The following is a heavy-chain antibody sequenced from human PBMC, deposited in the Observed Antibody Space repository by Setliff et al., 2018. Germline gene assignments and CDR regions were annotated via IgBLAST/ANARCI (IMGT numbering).Heavy chain of an antibody. Sequence: PGGSLRLSCAASGFTFSSYAMSWVRQAPGKGLEWVSIISASGDTTYYADSVKGRFTVSRDNSKNTLYLQMNSLRAEDTAVYYCAREALDIVVVPAALDYWGQGTLVTVSS. D-gene: IGHD2-2*03. J-gene: IGHJ4*02. V-gene: IGHV3-23*01. CDR2: ISASGDTT. CDR3: AREALDIVVVPAALDY. CDR1: GFTFSSYA.